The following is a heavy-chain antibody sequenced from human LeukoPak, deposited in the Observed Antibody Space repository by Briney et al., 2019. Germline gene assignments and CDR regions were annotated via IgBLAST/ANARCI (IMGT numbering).Heavy chain of an antibody. CDR1: GFTFSSYA. J-gene: IGHJ4*02. D-gene: IGHD3-22*01. V-gene: IGHV3-30*04. Sequence: GSLRLSCAASGFTFSSYAMHWVRQAPGKGLEWVAVISYDGSDKYYADSVKGRFTISRDNSKNTLYLQMNSLRAEDTAVYYCAKDFNYYDSSGYYVSNDYWGQGTLVTVSS. CDR2: ISYDGSDK. CDR3: AKDFNYYDSSGYYVSNDY.